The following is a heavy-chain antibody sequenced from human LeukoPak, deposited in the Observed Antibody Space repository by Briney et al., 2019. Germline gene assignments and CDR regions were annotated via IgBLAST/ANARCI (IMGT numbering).Heavy chain of an antibody. Sequence: PGGSLRLSCAASGFTLTTYWMHWVRQAPGKGLVWVSRINSDESSTDYADSVKGRFTISRDNAMNTLYLQMNSLRAADTAVYYCARRKRSGCSSTSCLLNWFDPWGQGTLVTVSS. CDR2: INSDESST. CDR3: ARRKRSGCSSTSCLLNWFDP. V-gene: IGHV3-74*01. D-gene: IGHD2-2*01. J-gene: IGHJ5*02. CDR1: GFTLTTYW.